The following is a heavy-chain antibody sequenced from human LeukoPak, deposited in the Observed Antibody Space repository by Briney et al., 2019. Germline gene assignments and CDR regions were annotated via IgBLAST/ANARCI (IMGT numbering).Heavy chain of an antibody. CDR2: ISYDGSNK. J-gene: IGHJ4*02. Sequence: PGGSLRLSCAASGFTFSSYAMHWVRQAPGKGLEWVAVISYDGSNKYYADSVKGRFTISRDNSKHTLYLQMNSLRAEDTAVYYCARTSLPRDILTGLLGYCGQGTLVTVSS. V-gene: IGHV3-30-3*01. D-gene: IGHD3-9*01. CDR1: GFTFSSYA. CDR3: ARTSLPRDILTGLLGY.